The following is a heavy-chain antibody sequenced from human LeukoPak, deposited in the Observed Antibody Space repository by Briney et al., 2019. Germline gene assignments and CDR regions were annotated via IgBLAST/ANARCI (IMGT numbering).Heavy chain of an antibody. Sequence: GGPLRLSCAFSGITLSNYGMSWVRQARGRGVEWGAGISCGGDSRKYAESLKGRFTISRDNPKNPLYLQMNSPRAEDTAVYFCAKRGVVIRAVIIVGFHKEAYYFDYWGQGALVTVSS. J-gene: IGHJ4*02. CDR2: ISCGGDSR. CDR3: AKRGVVIRAVIIVGFHKEAYYFDY. CDR1: GITLSNYG. D-gene: IGHD3-10*01. V-gene: IGHV3-23*01.